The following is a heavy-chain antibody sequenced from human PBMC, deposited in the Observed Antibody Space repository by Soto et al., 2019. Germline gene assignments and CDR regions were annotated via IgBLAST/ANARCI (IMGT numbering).Heavy chain of an antibody. CDR1: GYSINSDSY. CDR3: AKKGYYVSGNINLLDS. J-gene: IGHJ5*01. Sequence: PSETLSLTCTVSGYSINSDSYWGWIRQPPGKGLEWVGSVDHSGTTYYNPSLKSRLTISKDTSKNQISLRLTSVTAADKAMYYCAKKGYYVSGNINLLDSWRQGTLVTVNS. V-gene: IGHV4-38-2*02. CDR2: VDHSGTT. D-gene: IGHD3-10*01.